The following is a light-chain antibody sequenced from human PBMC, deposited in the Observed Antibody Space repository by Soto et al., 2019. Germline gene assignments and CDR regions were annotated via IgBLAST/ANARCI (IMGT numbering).Light chain of an antibody. J-gene: IGLJ3*02. CDR3: SSYTSSRIWV. V-gene: IGLV2-14*01. CDR2: QVT. CDR1: SSDVGGHNY. Sequence: QSVLTQPASVSGSAGQSITSSCTGTSSDVGGHNYVSWYQQYPGKAPKLLIYQVTNRPSGGSNRFSGSKSGNTASLTISGLQAEDEDDYYCSSYTSSRIWVFGGGTKLTVL.